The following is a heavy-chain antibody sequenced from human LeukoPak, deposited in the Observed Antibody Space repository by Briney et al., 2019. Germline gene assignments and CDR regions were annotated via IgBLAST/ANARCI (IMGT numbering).Heavy chain of an antibody. Sequence: ASVKVSCKAPGYTFTSYAMHWVRQAPGQRLEWMGWINAGNGNTKYSQKFQGRVTITRDTSASTAYMELSSLRSEDTAVYYCARSRGYSYGFVNWGQGTLVTVSS. J-gene: IGHJ4*02. D-gene: IGHD5-18*01. V-gene: IGHV1-3*01. CDR2: INAGNGNT. CDR1: GYTFTSYA. CDR3: ARSRGYSYGFVN.